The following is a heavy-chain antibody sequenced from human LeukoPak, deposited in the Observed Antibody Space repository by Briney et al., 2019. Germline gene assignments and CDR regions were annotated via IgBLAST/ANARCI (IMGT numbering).Heavy chain of an antibody. CDR2: VYHSGTT. CDR1: GDSISPYY. V-gene: IGHV4-59*01. Sequence: PSETLSLTCIVPGDSISPYYWSWIRQPPGKGLEWIGYVYHSGTTNYNPSLKSRVTISVDTSKNQFSLKLTSVTAADTAVYYCARGAGLAVAGWYDPWGQGTLVTVSS. CDR3: ARGAGLAVAGWYDP. D-gene: IGHD6-19*01. J-gene: IGHJ5*02.